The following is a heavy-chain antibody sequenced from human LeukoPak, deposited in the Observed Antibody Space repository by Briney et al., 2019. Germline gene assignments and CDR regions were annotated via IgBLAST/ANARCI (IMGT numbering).Heavy chain of an antibody. J-gene: IGHJ4*02. V-gene: IGHV6-1*01. CDR3: ARVSRGRDPTGEPTFYFDS. D-gene: IGHD7-27*01. CDR1: GDTASTYTAN. Sequence: SQTLSLTCAISGDTASTYTANWNWIRQSPSRGLEWLGRTYYRSKWYNDYAVSVKSRITINPDTSKNQFSLQLNSVTPEDTAVYYCARVSRGRDPTGEPTFYFDSWGQGTLVTVSS. CDR2: TYYRSKWYN.